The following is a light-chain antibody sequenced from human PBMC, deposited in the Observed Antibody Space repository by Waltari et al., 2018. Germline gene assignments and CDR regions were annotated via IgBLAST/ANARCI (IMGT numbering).Light chain of an antibody. CDR3: QQYNSYSMYT. Sequence: DIQMTQSPSTLSASVVDRVTITCRASQSISSWLAWYQQNPGKAPKLLIYKASSLESGVPSRFSGSGSGTEFTLTISSLQPDDFATYYCQQYNSYSMYTFGQGTKLEIK. V-gene: IGKV1-5*03. CDR2: KAS. CDR1: QSISSW. J-gene: IGKJ2*01.